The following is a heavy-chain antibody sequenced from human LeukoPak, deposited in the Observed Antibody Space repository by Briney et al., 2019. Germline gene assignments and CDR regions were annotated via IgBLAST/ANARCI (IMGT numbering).Heavy chain of an antibody. CDR2: IYHSGST. D-gene: IGHD6-6*01. Sequence: SETLSLTCTVSGGSISSGGYYWSWTRQPPGKGLEWIGYIYHSGSTYYNPSLKSRVTISVDRSKNQFSLKLSSVTAADTAVYYCARVHSSSPHFDYWGQGTLVTVSS. CDR3: ARVHSSSPHFDY. V-gene: IGHV4-30-2*01. CDR1: GGSISSGGYY. J-gene: IGHJ4*02.